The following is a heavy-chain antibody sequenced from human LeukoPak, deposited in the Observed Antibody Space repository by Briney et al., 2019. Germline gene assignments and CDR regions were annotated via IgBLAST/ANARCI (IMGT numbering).Heavy chain of an antibody. V-gene: IGHV1-2*02. Sequence: GASVKVSCKASGYTLTGYYMHWVRQAPGQGLEWMGWINPNSGGTNYAQKFQGRVTMTRDTSISTAYMELSRLRSDDTAVYYCARVRYYDSSGYPAFDYWGQGTLVTVSS. J-gene: IGHJ4*02. CDR3: ARVRYYDSSGYPAFDY. CDR2: INPNSGGT. D-gene: IGHD3-22*01. CDR1: GYTLTGYY.